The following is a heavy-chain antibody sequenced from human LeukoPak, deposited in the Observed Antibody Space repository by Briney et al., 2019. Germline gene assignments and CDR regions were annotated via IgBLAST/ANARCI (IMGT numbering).Heavy chain of an antibody. Sequence: GGSLRLSCSASGFTFSSYSMHWVRQAPGKGLEYVSAISYTGGTTYYTDSVKDRFTISRDDSKNTLYLQMSSLRAEDTAVYYCVQRGDAYNVWGQGTMVTVSS. V-gene: IGHV3-64D*06. J-gene: IGHJ4*02. CDR1: GFTFSSYS. D-gene: IGHD5-24*01. CDR3: VQRGDAYNV. CDR2: ISYTGGTT.